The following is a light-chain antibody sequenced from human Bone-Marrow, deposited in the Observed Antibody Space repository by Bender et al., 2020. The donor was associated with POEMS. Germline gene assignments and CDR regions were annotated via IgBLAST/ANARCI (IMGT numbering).Light chain of an antibody. CDR3: QVWDVDSAQGV. CDR2: DVS. CDR1: NIGSIT. Sequence: SFVLTQPPSVSVAPGETAMITCAEDNIGSITVHWYQQKPGQAPVLVVYDVSDRPSGIPERFSGSKSGNTATLTISRVEAGDEAAYYCQVWDVDSAQGVFGGETNLTVL. J-gene: IGLJ3*02. V-gene: IGLV3-21*02.